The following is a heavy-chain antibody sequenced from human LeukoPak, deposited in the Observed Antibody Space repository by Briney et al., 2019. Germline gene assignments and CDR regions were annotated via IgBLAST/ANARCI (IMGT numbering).Heavy chain of an antibody. CDR3: AKDGDDYVSYFDY. J-gene: IGHJ4*02. V-gene: IGHV3-23*01. CDR2: ITASGATT. Sequence: GGSLRLSCAASGFTLSSCAMTWVRQAPGKGLEWVSGITASGATTYYADSVKGRFTISRNNSKNTVYLQMNSLRAEDTAVYYCAKDGDDYVSYFDYWGQGTLVTVSS. D-gene: IGHD3-16*01. CDR1: GFTLSSCA.